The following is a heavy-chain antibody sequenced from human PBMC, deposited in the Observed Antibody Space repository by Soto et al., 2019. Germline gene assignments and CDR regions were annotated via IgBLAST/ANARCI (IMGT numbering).Heavy chain of an antibody. J-gene: IGHJ6*02. CDR3: ATDLRDFGVVQYGMDV. V-gene: IGHV1-24*01. CDR1: GYTLTELS. Sequence: ASVKVSCKVSGYTLTELSMHWVRQAPGKGLEWMGGFDPEDSETIYAQKFQGRVTMTEDTSTDTAYMELSSLRSEDTAVYYCATDLRDFGVVQYGMDVWGQGTTVTVSS. D-gene: IGHD3-3*01. CDR2: FDPEDSET.